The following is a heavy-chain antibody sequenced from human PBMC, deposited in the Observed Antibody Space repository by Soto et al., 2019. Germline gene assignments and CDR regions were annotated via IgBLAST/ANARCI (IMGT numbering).Heavy chain of an antibody. CDR1: GGSISSSNW. D-gene: IGHD6-19*01. Sequence: QVQLQESGPGLVKPSGTLSLTSAVSGGSISSSNWWSWVRQPPGKALEWIGEIYRSGTTNYNPSRKRRVNISVDKSKNQFSLKLNSVTAEGAAVYYCASLGGWYVDYWGQGTLVNVSS. CDR3: ASLGGWYVDY. J-gene: IGHJ4*02. V-gene: IGHV4-4*02. CDR2: IYRSGTT.